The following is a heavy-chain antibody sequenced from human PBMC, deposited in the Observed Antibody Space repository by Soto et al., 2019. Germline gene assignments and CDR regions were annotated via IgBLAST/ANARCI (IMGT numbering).Heavy chain of an antibody. V-gene: IGHV3-33*01. Sequence: QVQLVESGGGVVQPGRSLRLSCAASGFTFSSYGMHWVRQAPGKGLEWVAVIWYDGSNKYYADSVKGRFTISRDNSKNTLYLHMNDLRAEDMAVYYCARGAYCTNGVCYEYYFDYWDQGTLVTVSS. CDR3: ARGAYCTNGVCYEYYFDY. D-gene: IGHD2-8*01. CDR1: GFTFSSYG. CDR2: IWYDGSNK. J-gene: IGHJ4*01.